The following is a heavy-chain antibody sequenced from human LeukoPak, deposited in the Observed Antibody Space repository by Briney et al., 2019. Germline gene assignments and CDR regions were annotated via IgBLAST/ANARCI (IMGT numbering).Heavy chain of an antibody. J-gene: IGHJ4*02. CDR3: ARHGSYDVLTGYPYYFDY. CDR1: GGSISGTSYL. V-gene: IGHV4-39*01. CDR2: IYSSGST. D-gene: IGHD3-9*01. Sequence: SETLSLPCTVSGGSISGTSYLWGWIRQPPGKGLESIGSIYSSGSTYYNPSLKSRVTISVDTSKNQFSLKLSSVTAADTAVYYCARHGSYDVLTGYPYYFDYWGQGTLVTVSS.